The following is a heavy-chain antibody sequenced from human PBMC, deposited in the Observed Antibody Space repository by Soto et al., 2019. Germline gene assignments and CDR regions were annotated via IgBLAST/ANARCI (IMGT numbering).Heavy chain of an antibody. D-gene: IGHD2-15*01. CDR2: ISSNSADK. V-gene: IGHV3-21*05. Sequence: ESGGGLVQPGGFLRLSCAASGFALSSHSMNWVRQAPGKGLEWVSLISSNSADKFYADAVKGRFTMSRDNGENLMWLQMDGLRVEDTAIYYCARELQRWARREFDCWDQGVMVTVSS. CDR3: ARELQRWARREFDC. J-gene: IGHJ5*01. CDR1: GFALSSHS.